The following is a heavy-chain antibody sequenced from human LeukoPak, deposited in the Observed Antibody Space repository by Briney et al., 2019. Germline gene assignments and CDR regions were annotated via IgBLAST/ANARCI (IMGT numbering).Heavy chain of an antibody. CDR1: APSISTYY. V-gene: IGHV4-59*01. D-gene: IGHD6-13*01. J-gene: IGHJ4*02. CDR2: IYNSGRT. Sequence: SASLSLTCTASAPSISTYYWSWIRQPPGKGLEWIGYIYNSGRTKYNPSIKSRVTISVDTSRNQCSLKLSSVAAADTAVYYCARENSNSWYLDGWGEGTLVTVSP. CDR3: ARENSNSWYLDG.